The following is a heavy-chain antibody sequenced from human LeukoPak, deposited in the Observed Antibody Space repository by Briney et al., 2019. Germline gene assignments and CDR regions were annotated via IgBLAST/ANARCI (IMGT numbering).Heavy chain of an antibody. V-gene: IGHV4-39*01. J-gene: IGHJ3*02. CDR1: GGSISSSSYY. CDR3: ARHILRFLEWLFPPDAFDI. CDR2: IYYSGST. Sequence: SETLSLTCTVSGGSISSSSYYWVWIRQPPGKGLEWIGSIYYSGSTYYNPSLKSLVTISVDTSKNQFSLKLSSVTAADTAVYYCARHILRFLEWLFPPDAFDIWGQGTMVTVSS. D-gene: IGHD3-3*01.